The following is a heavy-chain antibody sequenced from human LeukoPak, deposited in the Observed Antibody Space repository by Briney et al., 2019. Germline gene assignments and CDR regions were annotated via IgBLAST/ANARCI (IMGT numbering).Heavy chain of an antibody. J-gene: IGHJ4*02. D-gene: IGHD3-16*02. CDR2: IKSKTDGGTT. V-gene: IGHV3-15*01. Sequence: PGGSLRLSCAASGFTFSNAWMSWVRQAPGKGLEWVGRIKSKTDGGTTDYAAPVKGRFTISRDDSKNTLYLQMNSLRTEDTAVYYRTTAYYDYVWGSYRHLDYWGQGTLVTVSS. CDR1: GFTFSNAW. CDR3: TTAYYDYVWGSYRHLDY.